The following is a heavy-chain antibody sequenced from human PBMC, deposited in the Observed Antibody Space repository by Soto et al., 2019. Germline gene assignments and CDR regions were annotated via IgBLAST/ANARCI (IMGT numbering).Heavy chain of an antibody. CDR2: ISSSGSTI. Sequence: GGSLRLSCAASGFTFSSYEMNWVRQAPGKGLEWVSYISSSGSTIYYADSVKGRFTISRDNAKNSLYLQMNSLRAEDTAVYYCARSSYYDFWSGYYPPDYWGQGTLVTVSS. V-gene: IGHV3-48*03. J-gene: IGHJ4*02. D-gene: IGHD3-3*01. CDR1: GFTFSSYE. CDR3: ARSSYYDFWSGYYPPDY.